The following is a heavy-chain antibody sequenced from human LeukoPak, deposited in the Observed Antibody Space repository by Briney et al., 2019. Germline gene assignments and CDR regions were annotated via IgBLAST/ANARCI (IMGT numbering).Heavy chain of an antibody. CDR3: AREWELLGLIDY. CDR2: INPSGGTT. CDR1: GYTFTSYA. Sequence: ASVTVSFKASGYTFTSYAMNWVRQAPGQGLEWMGIINPSGGTTNYAQKFQGRVTITADKSTSTAYMELRSLRSDDTAVYYCAREWELLGLIDYWGQGALVTVSS. V-gene: IGHV1-46*01. J-gene: IGHJ4*02. D-gene: IGHD1-26*01.